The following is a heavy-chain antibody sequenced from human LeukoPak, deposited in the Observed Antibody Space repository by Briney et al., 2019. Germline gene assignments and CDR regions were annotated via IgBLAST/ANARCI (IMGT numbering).Heavy chain of an antibody. CDR2: ISGSGGST. J-gene: IGHJ4*02. CDR3: AKLPSGSYPPDY. D-gene: IGHD1-26*01. CDR1: GFTFSSYC. Sequence: GGSLTLSCAASGFTFSSYCMSWVRQAPGKGLEWVSAISGSGGSTYNADSVKGRFTISRDNSKNTLYLQMNSLRAEDTAVYYCAKLPSGSYPPDYWGQGTLVTVSS. V-gene: IGHV3-23*01.